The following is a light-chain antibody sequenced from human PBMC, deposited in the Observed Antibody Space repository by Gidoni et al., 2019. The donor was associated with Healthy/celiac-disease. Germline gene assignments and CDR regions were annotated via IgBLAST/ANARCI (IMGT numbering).Light chain of an antibody. CDR3: QAWDSSTVV. J-gene: IGLJ2*01. CDR1: KLGDKY. CDR2: QDS. Sequence: SYELTQPPSVYVSPGQTASIPCSGDKLGDKYACWYQQKPGQSPVLVIYQDSKRPSGSPERFSGSNSGNTATLTISGTQAMDEADYYCQAWDSSTVVFGGGTKLTVL. V-gene: IGLV3-1*01.